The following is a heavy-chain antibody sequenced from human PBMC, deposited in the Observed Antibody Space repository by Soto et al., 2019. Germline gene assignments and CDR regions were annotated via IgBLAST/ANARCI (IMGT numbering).Heavy chain of an antibody. J-gene: IGHJ4*02. Sequence: QVQLQESGPGLVKPSQTLSLTCTVSGGSISSGGYYWSWIRQHPGKGLECIGYMYYSGSTYYNPSLKSRVTISVDTSKNQFSLKLSSVTAADTAVYYCARSSTSANYFDYWGQGTLVTVSS. V-gene: IGHV4-31*03. CDR1: GGSISSGGYY. D-gene: IGHD2-2*01. CDR2: MYYSGST. CDR3: ARSSTSANYFDY.